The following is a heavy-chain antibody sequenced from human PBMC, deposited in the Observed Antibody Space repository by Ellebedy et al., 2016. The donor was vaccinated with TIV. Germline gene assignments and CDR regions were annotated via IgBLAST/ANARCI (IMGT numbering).Heavy chain of an antibody. CDR2: INPTSGSS. J-gene: IGHJ4*02. CDR3: ARGDNYYYDSSGYYYNY. CDR1: GYTFTNYF. V-gene: IGHV1-46*01. D-gene: IGHD3-22*01. Sequence: ASVKVSCKASGYTFTNYFLYWVRQAPGQGLEWMGLINPTSGSSNYAKKFQGRVTMTRDTSTSTVYMVLSSLRSEDTDVYYCARGDNYYYDSSGYYYNYWGQGTLVTVSS.